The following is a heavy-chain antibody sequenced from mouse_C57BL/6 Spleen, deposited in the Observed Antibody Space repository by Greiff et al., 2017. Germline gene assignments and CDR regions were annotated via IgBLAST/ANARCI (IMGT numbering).Heavy chain of an antibody. V-gene: IGHV1-69*01. J-gene: IGHJ2*01. D-gene: IGHD1-1*01. CDR3: ARSYGSSFFYFDY. Sequence: QVQLQQPGAELVMPGASVKLSCTASGYTFTSYWMHWVKQRPGQGLEWIGEIDPSDSYTNYNQKVKGKSTLTVDKSSSTAYMQLSSLTSEDSAVYYCARSYGSSFFYFDYWGQGTTLTVSS. CDR2: IDPSDSYT. CDR1: GYTFTSYW.